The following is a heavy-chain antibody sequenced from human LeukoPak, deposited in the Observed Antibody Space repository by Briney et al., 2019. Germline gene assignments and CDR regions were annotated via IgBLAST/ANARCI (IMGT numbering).Heavy chain of an antibody. CDR1: GDSISSYY. CDR2: IYYSGST. V-gene: IGHV4-59*01. D-gene: IGHD6-19*01. CDR3: ARNGYSSGWYPYYYYYMDV. J-gene: IGHJ6*03. Sequence: SETLSLTCTVSGDSISSYYCSWIRQPPGKGLEWIGYIYYSGSTNYNPSLKSRVTISVDTSKNQFSLKLSSVTAADTAVYYCARNGYSSGWYPYYYYYMDVWGKGTTVTVSS.